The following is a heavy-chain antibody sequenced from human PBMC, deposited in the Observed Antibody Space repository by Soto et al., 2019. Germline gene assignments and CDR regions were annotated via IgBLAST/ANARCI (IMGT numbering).Heavy chain of an antibody. CDR1: GFTFSNAW. D-gene: IGHD4-17*01. Sequence: GGSLRLSCAASGFTFSNAWMSWVRQAPGKGLEWVGRIKSETDGETTDYAAPVKGRFTISRDDSKNTLSLQMNSLKTEDTAVYYCTTARGTYGVEYFQHWGQGTLVTVS. V-gene: IGHV3-15*01. CDR2: IKSETDGETT. CDR3: TTARGTYGVEYFQH. J-gene: IGHJ1*01.